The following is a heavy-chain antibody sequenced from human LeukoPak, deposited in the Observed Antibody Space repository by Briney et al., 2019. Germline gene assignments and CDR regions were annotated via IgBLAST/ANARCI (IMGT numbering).Heavy chain of an antibody. CDR1: GYTFTSYD. CDR2: MNPNSGNT. Sequence: ASVKVSCKASGYTFTSYDINWVRQATGQGLEWMGWMNPNSGNTGYAQKFQGRVTITRNTSISTAYMEMSSLRSEDTAVYYCARGISRYGLGIGDYWGQGTLVTVSS. V-gene: IGHV1-8*03. CDR3: ARGISRYGLGIGDY. D-gene: IGHD5-18*01. J-gene: IGHJ4*02.